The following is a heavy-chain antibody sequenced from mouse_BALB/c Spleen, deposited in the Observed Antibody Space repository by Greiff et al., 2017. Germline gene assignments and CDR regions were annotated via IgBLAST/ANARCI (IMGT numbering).Heavy chain of an antibody. V-gene: IGHV1S56*01. CDR2: IYPGNVNT. Sequence: VQLQESGPELVKPGASVRISCKASGYTFTSYYIHWVKQRPGQGLEWIGWIYPGNVNTKYNEKFKGKATLTADKSSSTAYMQLSSLTSEDSAVYFCAGYYGSSYSYAMDYWGQGTSVTVSS. D-gene: IGHD1-1*01. CDR3: AGYYGSSYSYAMDY. CDR1: GYTFTSYY. J-gene: IGHJ4*01.